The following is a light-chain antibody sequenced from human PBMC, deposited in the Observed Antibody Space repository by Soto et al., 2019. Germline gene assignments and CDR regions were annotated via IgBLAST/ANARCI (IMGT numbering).Light chain of an antibody. Sequence: EIVMTQSPATLSVSPGERATLSCRASQSVGSNLAWYQQKPGQAPRLLIYGASTRSTGIPARFSGSGSWTEFTLTISSLQSEDFAVYYCQQYSNWAPGTFGQGTKVEIK. CDR1: QSVGSN. CDR3: QQYSNWAPGT. CDR2: GAS. V-gene: IGKV3-15*01. J-gene: IGKJ1*01.